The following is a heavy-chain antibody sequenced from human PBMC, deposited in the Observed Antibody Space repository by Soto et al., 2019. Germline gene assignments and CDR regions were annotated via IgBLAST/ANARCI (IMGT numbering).Heavy chain of an antibody. D-gene: IGHD3-10*01. CDR2: INTDGSST. Sequence: LRLSCAASGFTFSSYWMHWVRQVPGKGLVWVSRINTDGSSTPYADSVKGRFTISSDNAKNTLYVQMNSLRAEDTAVYYCVKAAARGDYWGQGTLVTVSS. J-gene: IGHJ4*02. CDR1: GFTFSSYW. CDR3: VKAAARGDY. V-gene: IGHV3-74*03.